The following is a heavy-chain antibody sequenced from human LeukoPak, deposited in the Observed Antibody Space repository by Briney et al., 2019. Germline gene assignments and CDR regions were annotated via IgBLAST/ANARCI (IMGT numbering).Heavy chain of an antibody. Sequence: SVKVSCKASGGTFSSETFSWVRQAPGQGLEWMGGIITIFDKSNSAQKVQSTVTITADESTSTAYTELGGLRSEDTAVFYCATTKRGRHFAGEACAVFNSWCQGTLVTVSS. CDR3: ATTKRGRHFAGEACAVFNS. CDR1: GGTFSSET. D-gene: IGHD2-21*01. V-gene: IGHV1-69*13. J-gene: IGHJ4*02. CDR2: IITIFDKS.